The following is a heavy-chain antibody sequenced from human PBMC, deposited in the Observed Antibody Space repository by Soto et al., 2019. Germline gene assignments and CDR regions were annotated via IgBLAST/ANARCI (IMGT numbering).Heavy chain of an antibody. CDR1: GTSVSNYY. V-gene: IGHV4-4*07. J-gene: IGHJ4*02. Sequence: QVQLHESGPGLVKPSETLSLTCSVSGTSVSNYYWSWIRQPAGKGLEHIGRIYTSGSTSYNPSLKSRVTMSMDTSQTQIYLNLTSVTAADTAVYYCARGGIQLSYAFDYWGQGILVTVSS. CDR2: IYTSGST. D-gene: IGHD5-18*01. CDR3: ARGGIQLSYAFDY.